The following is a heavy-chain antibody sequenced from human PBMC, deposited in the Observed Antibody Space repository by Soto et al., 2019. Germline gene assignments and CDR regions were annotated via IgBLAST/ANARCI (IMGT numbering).Heavy chain of an antibody. CDR3: ARAHYYDSSGYSLPGYYFDY. J-gene: IGHJ4*02. CDR2: IYYSGST. D-gene: IGHD3-22*01. V-gene: IGHV4-39*01. Sequence: PSETLSLTCTVSGGSSISSSYYWGWIRKPPGKGLEWIGSIYYSGSTYYNPSLKSRVTISVDTSKNQFSLKLSSVTAADTAVYYCARAHYYDSSGYSLPGYYFDYWGQGTLVTVSS. CDR1: GGSSISSSYY.